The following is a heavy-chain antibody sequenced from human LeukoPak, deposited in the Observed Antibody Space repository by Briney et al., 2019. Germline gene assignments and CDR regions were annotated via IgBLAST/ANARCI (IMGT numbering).Heavy chain of an antibody. CDR2: IYYSGST. CDR3: ARAIAAVSFDY. D-gene: IGHD6-13*01. V-gene: IGHV4-39*07. Sequence: SETLSLTCTVSGGSISSSNYYWGWIRQPPGKGLEWIGSIYYSGSTYYNPSLKSRVTISVDTSKNQFSLRLSSVTAADTAVYYCARAIAAVSFDYWGQGTLVTVSS. J-gene: IGHJ4*02. CDR1: GGSISSSNYY.